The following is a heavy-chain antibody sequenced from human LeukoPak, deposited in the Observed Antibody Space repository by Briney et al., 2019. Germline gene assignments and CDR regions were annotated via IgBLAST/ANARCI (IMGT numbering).Heavy chain of an antibody. CDR2: INHSGST. CDR1: GGSFSGYY. CDR3: ARRMPSGWFDP. V-gene: IGHV4-34*01. Sequence: SETLSLTCAVYGGSFSGYYWSWIRQPPGKGLEWIGEINHSGSTNYNPSLKSRVTISVDTSKNQFSLKLSSVTAADTAVYYCARRMPSGWFDPWGQGTLVTVSS. D-gene: IGHD2-2*01. J-gene: IGHJ5*02.